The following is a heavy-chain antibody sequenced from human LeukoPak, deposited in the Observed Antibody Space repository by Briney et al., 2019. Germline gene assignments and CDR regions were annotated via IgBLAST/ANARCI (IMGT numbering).Heavy chain of an antibody. V-gene: IGHV3-30*18. CDR2: ISYDGSNK. CDR3: AKETFFSGSYYAY. D-gene: IGHD1-26*01. Sequence: PGRSLRLSCAASGFTLSSYGMHWVRQAPGKGLEWVAVISYDGSNKYYADSVKGRFTTSRDNSKNTLYLQMNSLRAEDTAVYYCAKETFFSGSYYAYWGQGTLVTVSS. CDR1: GFTLSSYG. J-gene: IGHJ4*02.